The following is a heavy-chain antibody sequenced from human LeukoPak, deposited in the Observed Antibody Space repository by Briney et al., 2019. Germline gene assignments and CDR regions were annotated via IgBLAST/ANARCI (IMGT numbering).Heavy chain of an antibody. Sequence: GESLKISCRGFGYSFTTYWIGWVRQVPGKGLEWKGIIYPGDPNTNTRYSPSFQGQVTISVDKSINTAYLQWGSLKASDTAIYYCARHLPLSDTSSCFDFWGRRTLVTVSS. V-gene: IGHV5-51*01. CDR3: ARHLPLSDTSSCFDF. CDR2: IYPGDPNTNT. CDR1: GYSFTTYW. D-gene: IGHD6-13*01. J-gene: IGHJ5*01.